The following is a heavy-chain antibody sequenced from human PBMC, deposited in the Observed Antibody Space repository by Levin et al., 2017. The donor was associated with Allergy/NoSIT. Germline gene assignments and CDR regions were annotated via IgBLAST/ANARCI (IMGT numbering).Heavy chain of an antibody. V-gene: IGHV4-39*01. CDR2: IYYSGTT. Sequence: SETLSLTCSVSGSFSSTRYFWGWIRQPPGKGLEWIGSIYYSGTTYYNPSLKSRVTMSVDTSMNQFSLKLSSVTAADTAVYYCARHSSDYDTSGSYYYFDYWGQGTLVTVSS. D-gene: IGHD3-22*01. J-gene: IGHJ4*02. CDR1: GSFSSTRYF. CDR3: ARHSSDYDTSGSYYYFDY.